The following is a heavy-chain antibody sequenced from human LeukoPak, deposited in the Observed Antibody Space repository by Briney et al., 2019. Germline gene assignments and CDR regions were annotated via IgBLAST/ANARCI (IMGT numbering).Heavy chain of an antibody. V-gene: IGHV3-20*04. CDR3: ARDRGYYDSSGYYHP. Sequence: GGSLRLSCAASGFTFDDYGMSWVRQAPGEGLEWVSGVNWNGGSTGYADSVKGRFTISRDNAKNSLYLQMNSLRAEDTAVYYCARDRGYYDSSGYYHPWGQGTLVTVSS. D-gene: IGHD3-22*01. CDR1: GFTFDDYG. CDR2: VNWNGGST. J-gene: IGHJ5*02.